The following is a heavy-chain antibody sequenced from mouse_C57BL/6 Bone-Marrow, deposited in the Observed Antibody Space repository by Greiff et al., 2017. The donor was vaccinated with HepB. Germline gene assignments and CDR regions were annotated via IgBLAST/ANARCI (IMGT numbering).Heavy chain of an antibody. CDR1: GYTFTDYE. CDR2: IDPETGGT. V-gene: IGHV1-15*01. D-gene: IGHD3-2*01. J-gene: IGHJ3*01. CDR3: TRSADSPGFAY. Sequence: QVQLQQSGAELVRPGASVTLSCKASGYTFTDYEMHWVKQTPVHGLEWIGAIDPETGGTAYNQKFKGKAILTADKSSSTAYMELRSLTSEDSAVYYCTRSADSPGFAYWGQGTLVTVSA.